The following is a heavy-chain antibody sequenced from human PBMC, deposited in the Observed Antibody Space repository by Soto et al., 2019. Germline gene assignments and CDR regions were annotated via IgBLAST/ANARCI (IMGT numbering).Heavy chain of an antibody. V-gene: IGHV1-69*01. CDR2: IVPVFPSV. Sequence: QVQLVQSGAEVKRPGSSVKVSCKASGGAFSNYAIYWVRQAPGQGLEWLGAIVPVFPSVYYAPKFQGRLTITADAPTNTVYMMLTSLKSEDTAVYYCAREMPSTAAAYFYYGLDVWGQGTSVTVSS. CDR1: GGAFSNYA. J-gene: IGHJ6*02. CDR3: AREMPSTAAAYFYYGLDV. D-gene: IGHD6-13*01.